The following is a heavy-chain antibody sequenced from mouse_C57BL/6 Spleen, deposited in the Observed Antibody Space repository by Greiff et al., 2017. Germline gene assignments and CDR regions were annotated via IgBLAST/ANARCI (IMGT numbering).Heavy chain of an antibody. Sequence: QVQLQQSGPELVKPGASVKISCKASGYAFSSSWMNWVKQRPGKGLEWIGRIYPGDGDTNYNGKFKGKATLTADKSYSTAYMQLSSLTSEDSAVYFCARYTVELYYFDYWGQGTTLTVSS. V-gene: IGHV1-82*01. J-gene: IGHJ2*01. D-gene: IGHD1-1*01. CDR1: GYAFSSSW. CDR3: ARYTVELYYFDY. CDR2: IYPGDGDT.